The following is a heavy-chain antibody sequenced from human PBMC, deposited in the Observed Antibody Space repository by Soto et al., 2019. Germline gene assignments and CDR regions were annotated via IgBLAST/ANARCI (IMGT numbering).Heavy chain of an antibody. Sequence: QVQLQESGPGLVKPSETLSLTCTVSGGSISSYFWSWIRQPPGKGLEWIGYIYYSESTNYNPSLEHRVTISXXTXKXXFCLKLSSVTAAATAVYYCARDRGLGSGWYGWFDPWGQGTLVTVSS. V-gene: IGHV4-59*01. CDR3: ARDRGLGSGWYGWFDP. J-gene: IGHJ5*02. D-gene: IGHD6-19*01. CDR1: GGSISSYF. CDR2: IYYSEST.